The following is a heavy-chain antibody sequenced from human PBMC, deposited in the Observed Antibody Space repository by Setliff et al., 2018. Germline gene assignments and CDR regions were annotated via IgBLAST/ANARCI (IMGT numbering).Heavy chain of an antibody. CDR3: AREGSTNWFDP. J-gene: IGHJ5*02. Sequence: ASVKVSCKASGYTFTSYAMHWVRQAPGQRLEWMGWINAGNGNTKYSQRFQGRVTITRDTSASTAYMELSSLRSEDTAVYYCAREGSTNWFDPWGQGTLVTVSS. V-gene: IGHV1-3*01. CDR1: GYTFTSYA. CDR2: INAGNGNT.